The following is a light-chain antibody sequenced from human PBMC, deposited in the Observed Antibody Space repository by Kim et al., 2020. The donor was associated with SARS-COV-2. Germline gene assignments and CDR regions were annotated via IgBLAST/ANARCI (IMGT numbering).Light chain of an antibody. V-gene: IGLV1-44*01. Sequence: QMVTISCSGSSSNIGINSVNWYQLVPGTAPKLLIHSNSQRPSGVPDRFSASKSGTSASLAISGLQSEDEADYYCAAWDDRLNGPGVFGGGTQLTVL. CDR1: SSNIGINS. CDR2: SNS. CDR3: AAWDDRLNGPGV. J-gene: IGLJ2*01.